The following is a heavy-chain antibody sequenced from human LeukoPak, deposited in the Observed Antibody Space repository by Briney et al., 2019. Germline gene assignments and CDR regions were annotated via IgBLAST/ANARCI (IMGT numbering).Heavy chain of an antibody. D-gene: IGHD3-22*01. J-gene: IGHJ5*02. CDR1: GGTFSSYA. CDR2: IIPIFGTA. V-gene: IGHV1-69*05. Sequence: GSSVKVSCKASGGTFSSYAISWVRQAPGQGLEWMGGIIPIFGTANYAQKFQGRVTITTDESTRTAYMELSSLRSEDTAVYYCASGPYYYDSSGYYTNWFDPWGQGTLVTVSS. CDR3: ASGPYYYDSSGYYTNWFDP.